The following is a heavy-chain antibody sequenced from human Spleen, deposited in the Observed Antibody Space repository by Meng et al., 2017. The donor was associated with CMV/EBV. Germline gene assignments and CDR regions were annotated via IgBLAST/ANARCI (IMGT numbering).Heavy chain of an antibody. D-gene: IGHD6-6*01. CDR2: ISAYNGNT. J-gene: IGHJ6*02. CDR1: GYTFTSYG. CDR3: ARSIIMSSSSGSINYYYYGMDV. Sequence: ASVKVSCKASGYTFTSYGISWVRQAPGQGLEWMGWISAYNGNTNYAQKLQGRVTMTTDTSTSTAYMELRSLRSDDTAVYYCARSIIMSSSSGSINYYYYGMDVWGQGTTVTVSS. V-gene: IGHV1-18*01.